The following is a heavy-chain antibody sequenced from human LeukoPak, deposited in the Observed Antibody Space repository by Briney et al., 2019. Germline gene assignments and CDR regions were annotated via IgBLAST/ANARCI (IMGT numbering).Heavy chain of an antibody. CDR1: GYNFTKYV. J-gene: IGHJ3*02. CDR3: ARDSAYCGGDCYPDDAFDI. V-gene: IGHV7-4-1*02. D-gene: IGHD2-21*02. CDR2: INTNTGNP. Sequence: GASVKVSCKASGYNFTKYVINWVRQAPGQGLEWMGWINTNTGNPTYAQGFTGQFVFSLDTSVSTAYLQISSLKAEDTAVYYCARDSAYCGGDCYPDDAFDIWGQGTMVTVSS.